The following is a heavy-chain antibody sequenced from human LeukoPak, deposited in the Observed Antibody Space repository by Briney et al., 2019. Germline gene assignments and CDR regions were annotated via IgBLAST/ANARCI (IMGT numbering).Heavy chain of an antibody. Sequence: SDTLSLTCTVSGGSISTSYWSWIWQPPGKGLEWIGYIYYSGSTNYNPSLKSRVTISVDTSKNQFSLKLSSVTAADTAVYYCAGTRYSSGWYHFDYWGQGTLVTVSS. CDR3: AGTRYSSGWYHFDY. CDR2: IYYSGST. J-gene: IGHJ4*02. CDR1: GGSISTSY. D-gene: IGHD6-19*01. V-gene: IGHV4-59*07.